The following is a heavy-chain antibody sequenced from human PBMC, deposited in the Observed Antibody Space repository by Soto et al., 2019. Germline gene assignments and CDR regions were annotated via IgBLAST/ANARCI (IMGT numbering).Heavy chain of an antibody. CDR3: ASGWGSYRYGDY. V-gene: IGHV3-7*03. J-gene: IGHJ4*02. D-gene: IGHD3-16*02. CDR1: RFTFSSYW. CDR2: IKQDGSEK. Sequence: EVQLVESGGGLVQPGGSLRLSCAASRFTFSSYWMSWVRQAPGKGLEWVANIKQDGSEKYYVDSVKGRFTISRDNAKNSLYLQMNSLRAEDTAVYYCASGWGSYRYGDYWGQGTLVTVSS.